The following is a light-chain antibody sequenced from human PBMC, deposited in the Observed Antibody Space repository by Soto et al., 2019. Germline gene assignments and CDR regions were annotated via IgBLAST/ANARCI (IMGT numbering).Light chain of an antibody. J-gene: IGKJ5*01. Sequence: LAADVKNTNSITCLASHSISSWLARYQQKPVTAPHLLIYDASSLESGVPSMFSGSGSGTELTLTIRRLQPDSFANYYSQEDNSYSPIRFGEGTRREIK. CDR3: QEDNSYSPIR. V-gene: IGKV1-5*01. CDR2: DAS. CDR1: HSISSW.